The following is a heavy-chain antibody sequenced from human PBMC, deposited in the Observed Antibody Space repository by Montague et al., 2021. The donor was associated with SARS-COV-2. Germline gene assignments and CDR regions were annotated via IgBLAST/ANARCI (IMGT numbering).Heavy chain of an antibody. V-gene: IGHV4-39*02. Sequence: SETLSLTCSASGDSISRSHYFWAWIRQPPGMGLEWIGSIYFTGKTYYXXSLKSRVTISIDTSKNHFSLRLSSVTAADSAVFYCARWGLNNAFDIWGLGTMITISS. CDR1: GDSISRSHYF. CDR2: IYFTGKT. D-gene: IGHD1/OR15-1a*01. CDR3: ARWGLNNAFDI. J-gene: IGHJ3*02.